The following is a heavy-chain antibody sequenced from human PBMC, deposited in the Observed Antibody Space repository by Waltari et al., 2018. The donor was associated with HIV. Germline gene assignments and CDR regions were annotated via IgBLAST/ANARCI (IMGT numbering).Heavy chain of an antibody. CDR2: IYYSGST. CDR3: ARRGSSGSPNNYYYYGMDV. CDR1: GGSISSSSYY. J-gene: IGHJ6*02. Sequence: QLQLQESGPGLVKPSETLSLTCTVSGGSISSSSYYWGWIRQPPGKGLEWIGSIYYSGSTYYNPSLKSRVTISVDTSKNQFSLKLSSVTAADTAVYYCARRGSSGSPNNYYYYGMDVWGQGTTVTVSS. V-gene: IGHV4-39*07. D-gene: IGHD3-10*01.